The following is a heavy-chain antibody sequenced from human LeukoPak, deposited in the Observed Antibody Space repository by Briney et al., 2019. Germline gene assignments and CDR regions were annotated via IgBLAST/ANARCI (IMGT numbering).Heavy chain of an antibody. Sequence: GGSLRLSCAASGFTFSTYNMNWVRQAPGKGLEWVSSISGSSSYIYYADSVKGRFSISRDNAKNSLYLQMNSLRAEDTAVYYCASEIIYEGLSWFDPWGQGTLVTVSS. J-gene: IGHJ5*02. CDR1: GFTFSTYN. CDR2: ISGSSSYI. V-gene: IGHV3-21*01. D-gene: IGHD5/OR15-5a*01. CDR3: ASEIIYEGLSWFDP.